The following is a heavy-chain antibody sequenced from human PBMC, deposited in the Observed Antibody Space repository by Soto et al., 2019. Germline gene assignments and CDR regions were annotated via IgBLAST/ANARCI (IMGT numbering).Heavy chain of an antibody. D-gene: IGHD2-2*01. J-gene: IGHJ6*02. Sequence: GSLRLSCAASGFTFSSYGMHWVRQAPGKGLEWVAVIWYDGSNKYYADSVKGRFTISRDNSKNTLYLQMNSLRAEDTAVYYCARVVVPAAIYGMDVWGQGTTVTSP. CDR1: GFTFSSYG. CDR3: ARVVVPAAIYGMDV. CDR2: IWYDGSNK. V-gene: IGHV3-33*01.